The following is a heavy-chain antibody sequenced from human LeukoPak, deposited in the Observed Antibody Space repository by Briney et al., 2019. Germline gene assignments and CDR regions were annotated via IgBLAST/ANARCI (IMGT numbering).Heavy chain of an antibody. CDR1: GGSISSYY. V-gene: IGHV4-59*01. CDR3: ARGNYYDRLFDY. D-gene: IGHD3-22*01. CDR2: IYYSGST. J-gene: IGHJ4*02. Sequence: SETLSLTCTVSGGSISSYYWSWIRQPPGKGLEWIGCIYYSGSTNYNPSLKSRVTISVDTSKNQFSLKLSSVTAADTAVYYCARGNYYDRLFDYWGQGTLVTVSS.